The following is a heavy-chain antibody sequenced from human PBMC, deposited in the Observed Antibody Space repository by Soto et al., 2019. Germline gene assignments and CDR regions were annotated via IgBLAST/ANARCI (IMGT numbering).Heavy chain of an antibody. D-gene: IGHD1-26*01. J-gene: IGHJ4*02. CDR3: ATIGIVGATSVDY. CDR1: GGSVSSNSYY. CDR2: ISTSGTT. Sequence: QVQLQESGPGLVRPSETLSLTCTVSGGSVSSNSYYWSWIRQPPGKGLEWIGYISTSGTTNHDPSLKSRVTVSVDTSKNQFSLKLSSVTAADTAVYYCATIGIVGATSVDYWGQGTLVTVSS. V-gene: IGHV4-61*01.